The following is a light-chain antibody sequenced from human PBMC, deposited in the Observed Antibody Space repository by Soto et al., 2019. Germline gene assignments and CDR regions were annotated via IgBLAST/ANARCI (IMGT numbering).Light chain of an antibody. CDR3: SSYAGSNIFYV. Sequence: QPVVAQPPSAAGAPGQSVPISCTGTSSDVGGYNYVPWYQQHPGKAPKLMIYEVSKRPSGVPDRFSGSKSGNTASLTVSGLQAEDEADYYCSSYAGSNIFYVFGTGTKVTVL. V-gene: IGLV2-8*01. CDR1: SSDVGGYNY. CDR2: EVS. J-gene: IGLJ1*01.